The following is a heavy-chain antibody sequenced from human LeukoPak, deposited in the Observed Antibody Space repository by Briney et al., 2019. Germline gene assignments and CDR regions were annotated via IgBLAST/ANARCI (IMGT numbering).Heavy chain of an antibody. V-gene: IGHV4-34*01. CDR1: GGSLSGYY. J-gene: IGHJ5*02. CDR3: ARPSLSDYGGPFDP. Sequence: SETLSLTCAVYGGSLSGYYWSWIRQPPGKGLEWIGEINHSGSTNYNPSLKSRVTISVDTSKNQFSLKLSSVTAADTAVYYCARPSLSDYGGPFDPWGQGTLVTVSP. D-gene: IGHD4-23*01. CDR2: INHSGST.